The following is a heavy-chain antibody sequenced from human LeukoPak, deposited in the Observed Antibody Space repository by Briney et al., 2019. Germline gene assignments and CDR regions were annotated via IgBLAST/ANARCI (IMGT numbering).Heavy chain of an antibody. CDR3: AKDQYYDSSGYYPS. Sequence: GGSLRLSCAASGFTFDDYAMHWVRHAPGKGLEWVSGISWNSGSIGYADSVKGRFTISRDNAKNSLYLQMNSLRAEDTALYYCAKDQYYDSSGYYPSWGQGTLVTVSS. CDR2: ISWNSGSI. J-gene: IGHJ5*02. D-gene: IGHD3-22*01. CDR1: GFTFDDYA. V-gene: IGHV3-9*01.